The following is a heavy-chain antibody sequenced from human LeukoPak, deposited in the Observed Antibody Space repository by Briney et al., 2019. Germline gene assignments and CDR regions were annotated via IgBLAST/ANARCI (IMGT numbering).Heavy chain of an antibody. D-gene: IGHD4-23*01. V-gene: IGHV4-34*01. J-gene: IGHJ4*02. Sequence: SETLSLTCAVYGGSFSGYYWSWIRQPPGKGPEWIGSIHHTGSTYYNLSFKSRVTISVDTSNNQFSLRLRSVTAADTAVYYRARRGTRWYFDYWGQGTLVTVSS. CDR3: ARRGTRWYFDY. CDR1: GGSFSGYY. CDR2: IHHTGST.